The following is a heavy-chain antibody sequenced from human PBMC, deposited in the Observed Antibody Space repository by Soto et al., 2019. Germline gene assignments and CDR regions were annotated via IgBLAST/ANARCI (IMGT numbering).Heavy chain of an antibody. CDR3: ARENGAVAGTAY. CDR2: IYSGGST. D-gene: IGHD6-19*01. V-gene: IGHV3-66*01. CDR1: GFTVSHNY. Sequence: EVQLVESGGGLVQPGGSLRLSCAASGFTVSHNYMSWVRQPPGKGLEWVSIIYSGGSTYYADSVKGRFIISRDNSKNTLTLQMNSLRAEDTAVYYCARENGAVAGTAYWGQGTLVTVSP. J-gene: IGHJ4*02.